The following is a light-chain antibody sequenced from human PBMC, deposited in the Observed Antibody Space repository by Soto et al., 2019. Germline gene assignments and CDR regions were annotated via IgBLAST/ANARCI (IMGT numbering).Light chain of an antibody. J-gene: IGKJ5*01. Sequence: EIVLTQSPGTLSLSPGERATLSCRASQTVNNNYVAWYQQKPGQAPRLLIFRASNKATGIPDRFSGSGSGTDFTLTISSLQPEDFATYYCQQSYSTPITFGQGTRLEI. V-gene: IGKV3-20*01. CDR1: QTVNNNY. CDR2: RAS. CDR3: QQSYSTPIT.